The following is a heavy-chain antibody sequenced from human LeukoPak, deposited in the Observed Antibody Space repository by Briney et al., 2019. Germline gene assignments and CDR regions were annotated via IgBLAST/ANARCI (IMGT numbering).Heavy chain of an antibody. CDR3: ARVTFYGSSWYYDY. Sequence: ASVKVSCKASGYTFTSYAMHWVRQAPGQRLEWMGWINAGNGNTKYSQEFQGRVTITRDTSASTAYMELSSLRSEDMAVYYCARVTFYGSSWYYDYWGQGTLVTVSS. CDR2: INAGNGNT. V-gene: IGHV1-3*03. J-gene: IGHJ4*02. CDR1: GYTFTSYA. D-gene: IGHD6-13*01.